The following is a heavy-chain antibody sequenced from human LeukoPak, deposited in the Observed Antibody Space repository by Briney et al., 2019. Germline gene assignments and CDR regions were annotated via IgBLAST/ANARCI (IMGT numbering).Heavy chain of an antibody. CDR2: IIPIFGTA. J-gene: IGHJ6*02. CDR3: ARGPYSSSWSRYYYYYGMDV. D-gene: IGHD6-13*01. Sequence: GASVKVSCKASGGTFSNYAISWVRQAPGQGLEWMGGIIPIFGTANYAQKFQGRVTITADESTSTAYMELSSLRSEDTAVYYCARGPYSSSWSRYYYYYGMDVWGQGTTVTVSS. V-gene: IGHV1-69*13. CDR1: GGTFSNYA.